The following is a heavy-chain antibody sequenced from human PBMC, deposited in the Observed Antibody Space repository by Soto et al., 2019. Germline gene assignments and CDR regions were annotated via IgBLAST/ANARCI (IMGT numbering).Heavy chain of an antibody. V-gene: IGHV4-59*01. CDR1: CGSISSYY. CDR2: IYYSGST. J-gene: IGHJ4*02. Sequence: PSETLSLTCTVSCGSISSYYWSWIRQPPGKGLEWIGYIYYSGSTNYNPSLKSRVTISVDTSKNQFSLKLSSVTAADTAVYYCASVIVGAPYFDYWGQGTLVTVSS. D-gene: IGHD1-26*01. CDR3: ASVIVGAPYFDY.